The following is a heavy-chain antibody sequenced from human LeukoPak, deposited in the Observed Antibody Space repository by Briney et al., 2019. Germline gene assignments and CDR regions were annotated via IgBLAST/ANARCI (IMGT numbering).Heavy chain of an antibody. CDR2: ISYDGSNK. CDR3: ARVEGYCRGGNCYSVDY. Sequence: GGSLRLSCAASGFTFSSYGMHWVRQAPGKGLEWVAVISYDGSNKYYADSVKGRFTISRDNSKNTLYLQMNSLRAEDTAVYYCARVEGYCRGGNCYSVDYWGQGTLVTVSS. D-gene: IGHD2-15*01. V-gene: IGHV3-30*03. J-gene: IGHJ4*02. CDR1: GFTFSSYG.